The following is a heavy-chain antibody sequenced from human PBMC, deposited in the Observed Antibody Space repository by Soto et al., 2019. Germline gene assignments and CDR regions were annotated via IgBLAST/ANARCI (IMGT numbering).Heavy chain of an antibody. CDR2: ISYDGSNK. J-gene: IGHJ5*02. V-gene: IGHV3-30*18. D-gene: IGHD4-17*01. CDR1: GFTFSSYG. CDR3: AKDRTDYGDYANWFDP. Sequence: GGSLRLSCAASGFTFSSYGMHWVRQAPGKGLEWVAVISYDGSNKYYADSVKGRFTISRDNSKNTLYLQMNSLRAEDTAVYYCAKDRTDYGDYANWFDPWGQGTLVTVSS.